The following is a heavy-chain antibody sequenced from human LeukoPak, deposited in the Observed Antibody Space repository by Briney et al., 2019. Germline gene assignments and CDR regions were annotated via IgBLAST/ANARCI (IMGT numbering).Heavy chain of an antibody. V-gene: IGHV1-2*02. CDR2: INPHSGVT. Sequence: ASVKVSCKASGYPFTGYYILWVRQAPGQGLECVGWINPHSGVTTYAQNFQGRVTMTRDTSISTAYLELSGLKSDDTAVYYCARNYGSGDFDLWGQGTLVTVSS. D-gene: IGHD3-10*01. J-gene: IGHJ4*02. CDR3: ARNYGSGDFDL. CDR1: GYPFTGYY.